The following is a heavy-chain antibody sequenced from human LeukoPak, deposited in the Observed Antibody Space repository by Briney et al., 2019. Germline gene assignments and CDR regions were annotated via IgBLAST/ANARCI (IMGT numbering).Heavy chain of an antibody. Sequence: GGSLRLSCAASGFTFSSYSMNWVRQTPGKGLEWISYISRSSTTIYYADSVKGRFTISRDNAKNSLYLQMNSLRDEDTAVYYCARGPYGDFGFDPWGQGTLVTVSS. V-gene: IGHV3-48*02. CDR3: ARGPYGDFGFDP. CDR1: GFTFSSYS. CDR2: ISRSSTTI. J-gene: IGHJ5*02. D-gene: IGHD4-17*01.